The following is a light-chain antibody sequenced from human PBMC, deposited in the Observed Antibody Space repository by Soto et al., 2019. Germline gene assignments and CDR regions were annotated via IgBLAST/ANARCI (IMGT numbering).Light chain of an antibody. Sequence: EIVLTQSPDTLSLSPGEGASLSCRASQSVHTFLAWYQQKPGQAPRLLIYGASTRATGVPARFSGSGSGTDCTLTISSLEPEDVAVYYCQQRSEWPITFGQGTRLEIK. CDR2: GAS. V-gene: IGKV3-11*01. CDR3: QQRSEWPIT. CDR1: QSVHTF. J-gene: IGKJ5*01.